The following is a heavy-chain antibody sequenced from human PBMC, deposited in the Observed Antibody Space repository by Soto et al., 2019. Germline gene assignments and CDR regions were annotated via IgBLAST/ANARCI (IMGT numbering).Heavy chain of an antibody. CDR1: GGTFSSYA. D-gene: IGHD2-15*01. J-gene: IGHJ3*02. CDR3: ASDRGVVAAGDAFDI. Sequence: QVQLVQSGAEVKKPGSSVKVSCKASGGTFSSYAISWVRQAPGQGLEWMGGIIPIFGTANYAQKFQGRVTTAAGESTSAAYRELSSLRSEDTAVYYCASDRGVVAAGDAFDIWGQGTMVTVSS. CDR2: IIPIFGTA. V-gene: IGHV1-69*12.